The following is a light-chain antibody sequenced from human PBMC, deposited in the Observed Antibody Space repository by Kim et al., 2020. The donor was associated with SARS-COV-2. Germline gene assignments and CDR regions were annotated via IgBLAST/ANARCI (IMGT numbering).Light chain of an antibody. CDR2: AAS. V-gene: IGKV1-27*01. CDR1: QGISNY. CDR3: QKYNSAPRT. Sequence: DIQMTQSPSSLSASVGDRVTISCRASQGISNYLAWYQQQPGKDPNLLFYAASALQSGVASRFSGSGAGTAFTLTISSLQPEDVATYYWQKYNSAPRTFGQGTKVEIK. J-gene: IGKJ1*01.